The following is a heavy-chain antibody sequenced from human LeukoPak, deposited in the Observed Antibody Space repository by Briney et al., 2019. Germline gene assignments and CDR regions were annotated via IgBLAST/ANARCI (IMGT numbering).Heavy chain of an antibody. V-gene: IGHV3-21*01. CDR1: GFTFSSYS. CDR3: ARAHFWSGYCADY. CDR2: ISSSSSYI. Sequence: TGGSLRLSCAASGFTFSSYSMNWVRQAPGKGLEWVSSISSSSSYIYYADSVKGRFTISRDNAKNSLYLQMNSLRAEDTAVYYCARAHFWSGYCADYWGQGTLVTVSS. J-gene: IGHJ4*02. D-gene: IGHD3-3*02.